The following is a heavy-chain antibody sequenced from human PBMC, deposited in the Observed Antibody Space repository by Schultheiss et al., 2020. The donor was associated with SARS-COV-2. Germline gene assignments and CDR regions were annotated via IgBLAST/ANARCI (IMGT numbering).Heavy chain of an antibody. V-gene: IGHV3-23*01. CDR3: ARDSPIDYIAAFDI. Sequence: LSLTCAVYGGSFSDYYWSWIRQSPGKGLEWVSAISGSGGSTYYADSVKGRFTISRDNSKNTLYLQMNSLRAEDTAVYYCARDSPIDYIAAFDIWGQGTMVTVSS. CDR1: GGSFSDYY. J-gene: IGHJ3*02. CDR2: ISGSGGST. D-gene: IGHD4-11*01.